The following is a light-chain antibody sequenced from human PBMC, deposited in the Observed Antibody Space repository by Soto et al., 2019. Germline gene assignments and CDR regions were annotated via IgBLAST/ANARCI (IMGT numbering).Light chain of an antibody. V-gene: IGLV2-11*01. CDR1: SSDVGTYTY. Sequence: QSVLTQPPSVSGSPGQSVTVSCTGTSSDVGTYTYVSWYQQHPGKAPKLIIYDVIKRPSGVPDRFSGSKSGNTASLTISGLQAEDAADYYCCSYAGSYTHVFGTGTKLTVL. J-gene: IGLJ1*01. CDR2: DVI. CDR3: CSYAGSYTHV.